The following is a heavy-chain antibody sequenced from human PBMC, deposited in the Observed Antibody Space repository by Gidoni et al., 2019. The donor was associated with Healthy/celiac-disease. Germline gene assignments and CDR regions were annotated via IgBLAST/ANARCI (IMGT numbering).Heavy chain of an antibody. D-gene: IGHD3-3*01. CDR1: GFTFSSYA. V-gene: IGHV3-23*01. Sequence: EVQLLESGGGLVQPGGSLRLSCAASGFTFSSYAMSWVRQAPGKGLGWVSAISGSGGSTYYADSVKGRFTISRDNSKNTLYLQMNSLRAEDTAVYYCAKDSAIFGVDHRGYYFDYWGQGTLVTVSS. CDR2: ISGSGGST. CDR3: AKDSAIFGVDHRGYYFDY. J-gene: IGHJ4*02.